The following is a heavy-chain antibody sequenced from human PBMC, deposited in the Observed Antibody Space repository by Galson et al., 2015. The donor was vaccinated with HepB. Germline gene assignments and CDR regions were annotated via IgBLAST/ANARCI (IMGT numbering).Heavy chain of an antibody. D-gene: IGHD2-15*01. CDR1: GFTFSNAW. Sequence: SLRLSCAASGFTFSNAWMSWVRQAPGKGLEWVGRIKSKTDGGTTDYAAPVKGRFTISRDDSKNTLYLQMNSLKTEDTAVYYCTTDCSGGSCYFAFDIWGQGTMVTVSS. J-gene: IGHJ3*02. CDR3: TTDCSGGSCYFAFDI. CDR2: IKSKTDGGTT. V-gene: IGHV3-15*01.